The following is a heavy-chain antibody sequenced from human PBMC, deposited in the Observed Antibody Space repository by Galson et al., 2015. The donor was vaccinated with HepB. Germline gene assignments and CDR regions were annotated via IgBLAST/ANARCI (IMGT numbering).Heavy chain of an antibody. Sequence: SVKVSCKASGYTFTGYYMHWVRQAPGQGLEWMGWINPNSGGTAYAQRFQGRVTMTRDTSISIVYMEPSSLRSDDTAVYYCAGDGDFDYWGQGTLVTVSS. V-gene: IGHV1-2*02. CDR1: GYTFTGYY. CDR3: AGDGDFDY. J-gene: IGHJ4*02. D-gene: IGHD3-10*01. CDR2: INPNSGGT.